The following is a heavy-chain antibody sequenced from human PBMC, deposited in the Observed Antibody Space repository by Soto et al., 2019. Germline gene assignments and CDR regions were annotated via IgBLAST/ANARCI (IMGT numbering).Heavy chain of an antibody. CDR3: AGGWDWNSNY. Sequence: SETLSLTCAVYGGSFSGYYWSWIRQPPGKGLEWIGEINHSGSTNYNPSLKSRVTISVDTSKNQFSLKLSSVTAADTAVYYCAGGWDWNSNYWGQGTLVTVSS. J-gene: IGHJ4*02. V-gene: IGHV4-34*01. CDR1: GGSFSGYY. CDR2: INHSGST. D-gene: IGHD1-1*01.